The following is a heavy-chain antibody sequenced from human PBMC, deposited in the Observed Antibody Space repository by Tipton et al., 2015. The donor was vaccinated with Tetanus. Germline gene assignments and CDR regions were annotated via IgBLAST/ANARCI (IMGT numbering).Heavy chain of an antibody. CDR1: GFRFSGYY. CDR3: AKTISNDYVAA. Sequence: SLRLSCVGSGFRFSGYYMTWIRQSPGKGLEWVSGISAGGGSTYYADSVEGRFTISRDNSRNTLYLQMSSLRAEDTAVYYCAKTISNDYVAAWGQGTLVTVSS. CDR2: ISAGGGST. V-gene: IGHV3-23*01. D-gene: IGHD4-17*01. J-gene: IGHJ4*02.